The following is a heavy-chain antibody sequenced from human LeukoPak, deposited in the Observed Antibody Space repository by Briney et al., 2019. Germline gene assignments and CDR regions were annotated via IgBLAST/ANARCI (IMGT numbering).Heavy chain of an antibody. CDR1: GGSISGHY. V-gene: IGHV4-59*11. CDR3: AKRGREVYEAY. Sequence: SETLSLTCTVSGGSISGHYWTWIRQPPGKGLEWIGQIHYSGRPDYNPSLKSRVTISVDTSKNQLSLKVTSVTGADTAVYYCAKRGREVYEAYWGQGTLVTVSS. D-gene: IGHD3-3*01. J-gene: IGHJ4*02. CDR2: IHYSGRP.